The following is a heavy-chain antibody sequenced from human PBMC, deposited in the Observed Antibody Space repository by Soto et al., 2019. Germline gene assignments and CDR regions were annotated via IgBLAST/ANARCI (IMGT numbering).Heavy chain of an antibody. CDR3: ARDLGEMYAI. CDR2: ISKTSSNI. CDR1: GFLFSSST. V-gene: IGHV3-21*01. J-gene: IGHJ4*02. Sequence: GGSLRLSCRGSGFLFSSSTMTWVRQAPGKGLEWVSSISKTSSNIYYADSVKGRFTVSRDNAERSLFLHMNSLRAEDTAVYFCARDLGEMYAIWGQGTLVTVSS. D-gene: IGHD2-8*01.